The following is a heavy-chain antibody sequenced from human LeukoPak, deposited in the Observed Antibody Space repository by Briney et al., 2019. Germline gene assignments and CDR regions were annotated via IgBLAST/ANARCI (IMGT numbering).Heavy chain of an antibody. CDR2: IKSDGSEE. CDR3: ARGDLWLGH. V-gene: IGHV3-7*01. D-gene: IGHD3-10*01. CDR1: GFIFSSYW. J-gene: IGHJ4*02. Sequence: GPLRLSCATSGFIFSSYWMCWVRQAPGKGLEWVANIKSDGSEEYYGDSVKGRFTISRDNAKNSLYLQMNSLRVEDTAVYYCARGDLWLGHWGQGSLVTVSS.